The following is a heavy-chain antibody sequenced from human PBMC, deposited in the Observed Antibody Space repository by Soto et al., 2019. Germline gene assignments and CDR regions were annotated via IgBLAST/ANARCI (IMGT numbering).Heavy chain of an antibody. D-gene: IGHD3-3*01. V-gene: IGHV3-33*06. CDR3: AKTSEGTYYDFWSGYYSGVSYYYGMDV. CDR2: IWYDGSNK. CDR1: GFTFSSYG. Sequence: GGSLRLSCAAPGFTFSSYGMHWVRQAPGKGLEWVAVIWYDGSNKYYADSVKGRFTISRDNSKNTLYLQMNSLRAEDTAVYYCAKTSEGTYYDFWSGYYSGVSYYYGMDVWGQGTTVTVSS. J-gene: IGHJ6*02.